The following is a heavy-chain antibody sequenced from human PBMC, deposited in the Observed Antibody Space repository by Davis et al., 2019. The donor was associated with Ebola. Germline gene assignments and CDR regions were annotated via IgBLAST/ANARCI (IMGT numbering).Heavy chain of an antibody. CDR2: ISSSSSYI. D-gene: IGHD1-1*01. V-gene: IGHV3-21*01. J-gene: IGHJ4*02. Sequence: GESLKISCAASGFTFSSYSMNWVRQAPGKGLEWVSSISSSSSYIYYADSVKGRFTISRDNAKNSLYLQMNSLRAEDTAVYYCARVLIRPMIDYWGQGTLVTVSS. CDR3: ARVLIRPMIDY. CDR1: GFTFSSYS.